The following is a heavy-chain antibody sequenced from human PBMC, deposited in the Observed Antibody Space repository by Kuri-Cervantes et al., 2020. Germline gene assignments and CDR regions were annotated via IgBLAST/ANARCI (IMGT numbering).Heavy chain of an antibody. J-gene: IGHJ6*02. V-gene: IGHV1-8*02. Sequence: ASVKVSCKASGYTFTGYYMHWVRQAPGQGLEWMGWMNPNSGNTGYAQKFQGRVTMTRDTSTSTVYMELSSLRSEDTAVYYCAREFTGEWYSSGWYPPYYYYGMDVWGQGTTVTVSS. CDR2: MNPNSGNT. CDR3: AREFTGEWYSSGWYPPYYYYGMDV. CDR1: GYTFTGYY. D-gene: IGHD6-19*01.